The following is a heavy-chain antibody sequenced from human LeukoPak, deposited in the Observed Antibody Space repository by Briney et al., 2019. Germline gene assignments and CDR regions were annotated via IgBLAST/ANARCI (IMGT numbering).Heavy chain of an antibody. CDR2: INAGNGNT. CDR3: ARSLVSGSYLSYYYYYGMDV. CDR1: GYTFTSYA. Sequence: GASVKVSCKASGYTFTSYAMHWVRQAPGQRLEWMGWINAGNGNTKYSQKFQGRVTITGDTSASTAYMELGSLRSEDTAVYYCARSLVSGSYLSYYYYYGMDVWGQGTTVTVSS. J-gene: IGHJ6*02. D-gene: IGHD1-26*01. V-gene: IGHV1-3*01.